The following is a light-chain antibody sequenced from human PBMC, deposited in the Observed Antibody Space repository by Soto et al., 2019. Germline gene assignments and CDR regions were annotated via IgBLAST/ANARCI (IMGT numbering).Light chain of an antibody. Sequence: NFMLTQPHSVSGSPGKTVIISCTRSSGSIASNYVQWYQQRPGRSPTTVIYEDNQRPSGVPDRFSGSIDSSSNSASLTISGLETEDEADYYCQSYDATNQVFGAGTKLTVL. CDR2: EDN. J-gene: IGLJ3*02. CDR1: SGSIASNY. CDR3: QSYDATNQV. V-gene: IGLV6-57*01.